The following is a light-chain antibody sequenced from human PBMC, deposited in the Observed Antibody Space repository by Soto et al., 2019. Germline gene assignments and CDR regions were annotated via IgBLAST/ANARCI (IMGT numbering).Light chain of an antibody. CDR3: MHALQTPDT. V-gene: IGKV2-28*01. CDR1: QSLLHSNGYNY. J-gene: IGKJ2*01. CDR2: LGS. Sequence: DIVMTQSPLSLPVTPGEPASISCRSSQSLLHSNGYNYLDWYLQKSGQSPQLLIYLGSNRASGVPDRFSGSGSGTDFTLKISRVEAEDVGVYYCMHALQTPDTFGQGTKLEIK.